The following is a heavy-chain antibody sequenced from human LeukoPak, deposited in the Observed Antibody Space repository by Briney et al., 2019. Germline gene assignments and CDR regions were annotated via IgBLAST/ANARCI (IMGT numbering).Heavy chain of an antibody. J-gene: IGHJ4*02. CDR1: GFTLSSYA. CDR3: VRQQTPHGNFDY. D-gene: IGHD1-26*01. Sequence: GGSPRLSCATSGFTLSSYAMHWVRQATGKGLEWVSAIGTAGDTYYPGSVKGRFTISRENAKNSLSLQMNSLRAEDTAVYYCVRQQTPHGNFDYWGQGTLVTVSS. CDR2: IGTAGDT. V-gene: IGHV3-13*01.